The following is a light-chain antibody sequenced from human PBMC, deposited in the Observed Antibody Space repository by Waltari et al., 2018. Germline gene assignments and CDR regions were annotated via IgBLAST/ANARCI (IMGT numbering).Light chain of an antibody. Sequence: SSVLTPPPSVSVAPGQTARITCGGNNLGSTSVHWYQQKPGQAPVLVVDDDSDRPSGIPERFSGSNSGNTATLTISRVEAGDEADYYCQVWDSSSDQYVFGTGTKVTVL. CDR1: NLGSTS. CDR3: QVWDSSSDQYV. CDR2: DDS. V-gene: IGLV3-21*02. J-gene: IGLJ1*01.